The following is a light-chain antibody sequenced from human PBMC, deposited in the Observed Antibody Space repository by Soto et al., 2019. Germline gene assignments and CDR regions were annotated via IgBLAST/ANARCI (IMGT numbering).Light chain of an antibody. Sequence: QSALTQPPSVSGAPGQRVTISCTGSSSNIGAGYDVHWYQQLPGTATKLLIYGNSNRPSGVPDRFSGSKSGTSASLANTGLQAEDEADYYCQSYDSSLSAYVFGTGTKVTVL. CDR1: SSNIGAGYD. J-gene: IGLJ1*01. CDR3: QSYDSSLSAYV. CDR2: GNS. V-gene: IGLV1-40*01.